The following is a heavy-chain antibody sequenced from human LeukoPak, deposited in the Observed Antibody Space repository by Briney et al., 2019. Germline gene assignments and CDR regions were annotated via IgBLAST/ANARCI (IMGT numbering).Heavy chain of an antibody. CDR3: AGLSYYYDSSGQYYFDY. CDR2: IIPIFGTA. D-gene: IGHD3-22*01. Sequence: SVKVSCKASGGTFSSYAISWVRQAPGQGLEWMGGIIPIFGTANYAQKFQGRVTITTDESTSTAYMELSSPRSEDTAVYYCAGLSYYYDSSGQYYFDYWGQGTLVTVSS. V-gene: IGHV1-69*05. J-gene: IGHJ4*02. CDR1: GGTFSSYA.